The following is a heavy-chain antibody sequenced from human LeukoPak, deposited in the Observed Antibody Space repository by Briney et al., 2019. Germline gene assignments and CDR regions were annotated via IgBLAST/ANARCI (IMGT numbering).Heavy chain of an antibody. V-gene: IGHV4-59*01. CDR3: ARGGESDYDSSGYLVY. CDR2: IYYSGST. CDR1: GGSISSYY. Sequence: PSETLSLTCTVSGGSISSYYWSWIRQPPGKGLEWIGYIYYSGSTNYNPSLKSRVTISVDTSKNQFSLKLSSVTVADTAVYYCARGGESDYDSSGYLVYWGQGTLLTVSS. J-gene: IGHJ4*02. D-gene: IGHD3-22*01.